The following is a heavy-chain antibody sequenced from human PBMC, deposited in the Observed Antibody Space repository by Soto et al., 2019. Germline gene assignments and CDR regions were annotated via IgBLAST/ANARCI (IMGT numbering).Heavy chain of an antibody. J-gene: IGHJ4*02. CDR1: GFTFSNAW. V-gene: IGHV3-15*01. D-gene: IGHD3-16*01. CDR2: IKSKTEGATA. Sequence: GGSLRLSCAASGFTFSNAWMSWVRQAPGKGLEWVGRIKSKTEGATADHAAPVKGRFTISRDDSKNTLYLQMNSLKTEDTAMNYCSTDRMITFGGAVLRPHWGQGSLVTVSS. CDR3: STDRMITFGGAVLRPH.